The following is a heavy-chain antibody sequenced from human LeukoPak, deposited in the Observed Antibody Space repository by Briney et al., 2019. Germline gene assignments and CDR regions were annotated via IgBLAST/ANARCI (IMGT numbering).Heavy chain of an antibody. J-gene: IGHJ4*02. Sequence: ASVKVSCKVSGYXLTELSIHWVRQAPGKGPEWMGGIDPEDGETIYAQKFQGRVTMTEDISTDTAYMELSSLRSEDTAVYYCATDRSPKDVVHRDWGQGTLVTVSS. CDR3: ATDRSPKDVVHRD. CDR1: GYXLTELS. CDR2: IDPEDGET. D-gene: IGHD3-16*02. V-gene: IGHV1-24*01.